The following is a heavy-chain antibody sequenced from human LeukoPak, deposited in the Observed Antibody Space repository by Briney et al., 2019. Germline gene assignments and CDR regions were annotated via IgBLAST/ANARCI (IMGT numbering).Heavy chain of an antibody. CDR2: INPNSGGT. J-gene: IGHJ4*02. Sequence: ASVKVSCKASGYTFTGYYMHWVRQAPGQGLEWMGWINPNSGGTNYAQKFQGRVTMTEDTSTDTAYMELSSLRSEDTAVYYCATDQTYYYDCSLGCFDYWGQGTLVTVSS. D-gene: IGHD3-22*01. V-gene: IGHV1-2*02. CDR3: ATDQTYYYDCSLGCFDY. CDR1: GYTFTGYY.